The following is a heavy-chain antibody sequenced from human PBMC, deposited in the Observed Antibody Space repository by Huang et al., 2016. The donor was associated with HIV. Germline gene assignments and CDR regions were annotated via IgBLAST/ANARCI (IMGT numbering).Heavy chain of an antibody. Sequence: QVQLQESGPGLVQPSETLSLTCTVSGGSISTHYLSWIRQPPGKGLEWIGSIDYRGSTNYSPSRRSRVTILLDTSKNQFSRGVNSVTAADTAMYYCARDHHDFWRGYRRMYFFDHWGQGTLVTVSS. CDR2: IDYRGST. J-gene: IGHJ4*02. CDR3: ARDHHDFWRGYRRMYFFDH. V-gene: IGHV4-59*11. CDR1: GGSISTHY. D-gene: IGHD3-3*01.